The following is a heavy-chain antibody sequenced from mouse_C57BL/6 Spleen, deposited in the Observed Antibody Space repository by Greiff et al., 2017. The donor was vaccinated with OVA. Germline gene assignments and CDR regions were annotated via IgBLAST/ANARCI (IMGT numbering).Heavy chain of an antibody. CDR2: IRLKSDNYAT. CDR3: SGSGYDGYYGFAY. D-gene: IGHD2-3*01. Sequence: EVKLQESGGGLVQPGGSMKLSCVASGFTFSNYWMNWVRQSPEKGLEWVAQIRLKSDNYATHYAESVKGRFTISRDGSKSSVYLQMNNLRAEDTGIYYCSGSGYDGYYGFAYWGQGTLVTVSA. J-gene: IGHJ3*01. V-gene: IGHV6-3*01. CDR1: GFTFSNYW.